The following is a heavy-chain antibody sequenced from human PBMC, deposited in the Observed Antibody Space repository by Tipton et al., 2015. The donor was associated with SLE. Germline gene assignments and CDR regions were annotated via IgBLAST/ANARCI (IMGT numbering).Heavy chain of an antibody. CDR3: ATNIEMSVTPLHY. Sequence: QSGPEVKKPGSSVKVSCKTSGGTFSSFGISWVRQAPGQGLEWMGGTIPVFGTINYAQKFQGRVTIIADDSASTAYMELTNLRSDDTAVYYCATNIEMSVTPLHYWGQGTLVTVSS. V-gene: IGHV1-69*01. CDR1: GGTFSSFG. D-gene: IGHD5-24*01. J-gene: IGHJ4*02. CDR2: TIPVFGTI.